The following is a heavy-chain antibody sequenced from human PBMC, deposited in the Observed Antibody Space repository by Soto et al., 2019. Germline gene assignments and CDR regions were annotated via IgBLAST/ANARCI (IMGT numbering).Heavy chain of an antibody. CDR2: IWYDGINK. CDR3: ARPSYYYDSSGYSV. Sequence: PGGALRLSGATSGFNVISNYMSWVRQSPGKGLECVAVIWYDGINKYYADSVKGRFTISRDNSKNTLYLQMNSLRAEDTAVYYCARPSYYYDSSGYSVWGQGTLVTVSS. CDR1: GFNVISNY. D-gene: IGHD3-22*01. V-gene: IGHV3-33*08. J-gene: IGHJ4*02.